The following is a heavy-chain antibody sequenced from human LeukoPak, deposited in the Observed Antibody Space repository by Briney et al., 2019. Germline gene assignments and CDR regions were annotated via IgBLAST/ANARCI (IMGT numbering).Heavy chain of an antibody. CDR2: ISWNSGSI. V-gene: IGHV3-9*03. J-gene: IGHJ4*02. Sequence: GGSLRLSCAASGFTFDDYAMHWVRQAPGKGLEWVSGISWNSGSIGCADSVKGRFTISRDNAKNSLYLQMNSLRAEDMALYYCAKEACSSTSCYIDYWGQGTLVTVSS. D-gene: IGHD2-2*02. CDR3: AKEACSSTSCYIDY. CDR1: GFTFDDYA.